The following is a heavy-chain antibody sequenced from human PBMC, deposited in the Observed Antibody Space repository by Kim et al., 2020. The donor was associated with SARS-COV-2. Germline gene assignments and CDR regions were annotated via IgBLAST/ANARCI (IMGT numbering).Heavy chain of an antibody. Sequence: YADSVESRFTLSRDNAKTSLYLQMNSLRAEDTAVYYCAKAVAASWVADYWGQGTLVTVSS. J-gene: IGHJ4*02. V-gene: IGHV3-21*01. D-gene: IGHD6-19*01. CDR3: AKAVAASWVADY.